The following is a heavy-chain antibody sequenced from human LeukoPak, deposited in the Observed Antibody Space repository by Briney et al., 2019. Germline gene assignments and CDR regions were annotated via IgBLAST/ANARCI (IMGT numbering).Heavy chain of an antibody. D-gene: IGHD6-19*01. CDR1: GYTFTSYG. V-gene: IGHV1-18*01. Sequence: GASVKVSCKASGYTFTSYGISWVRQAPGQGLEWMGWISAYNGNTNYAQKLQGRVTMTEDTSTDTAYMELSSLRSEDTAVYYCATIPKKYGQWLVFGRFDPWGQGTLVTVSS. CDR2: ISAYNGNT. J-gene: IGHJ5*02. CDR3: ATIPKKYGQWLVFGRFDP.